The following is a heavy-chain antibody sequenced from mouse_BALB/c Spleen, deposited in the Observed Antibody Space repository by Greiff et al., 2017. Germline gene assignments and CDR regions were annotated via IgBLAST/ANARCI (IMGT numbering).Heavy chain of an antibody. CDR3: ARCGGTLYYYAMDY. CDR2: ISSGSSTI. V-gene: IGHV5-17*02. J-gene: IGHJ4*01. D-gene: IGHD3-3*01. CDR1: GFTFSSFG. Sequence: EVNLVESGGGLVQPGGSRKLSCAASGFTFSSFGMHWVRQAPEKGLEWVAYISSGSSTIYYADTVKGRFTISRDNPKNTLFLQMTSLRSEDTAMYYCARCGGTLYYYAMDYWGQGTSVTVSS.